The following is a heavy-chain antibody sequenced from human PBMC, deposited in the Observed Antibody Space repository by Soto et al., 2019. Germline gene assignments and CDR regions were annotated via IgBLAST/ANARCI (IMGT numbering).Heavy chain of an antibody. CDR3: ARDNYGVYTMGV. CDR1: GGSISSSSYY. D-gene: IGHD4-17*01. CDR2: IYYSGST. V-gene: IGHV4-39*01. J-gene: IGHJ6*02. Sequence: SETLSLTCTVSGGSISSSSYYWGWIRQPPGKGLEWIGSIYYSGSTYYNPSLKSRVTISVDTSKNQFSLKLSSVTAADTAVYYCARDNYGVYTMGVWGQGTTGTVS.